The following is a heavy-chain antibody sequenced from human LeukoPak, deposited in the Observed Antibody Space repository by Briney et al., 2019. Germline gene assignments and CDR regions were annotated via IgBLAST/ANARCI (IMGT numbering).Heavy chain of an antibody. J-gene: IGHJ4*02. CDR3: ARGPRSSGWTFDY. CDR2: IFHSGST. Sequence: SQTLSLTCTVSGGSISSGGYYWSWIRQHPGKGLEWIGYIFHSGSTSYNPSPKSRATISVDTSKNQFSLKLSSVTAADTAVYYCARGPRSSGWTFDYWGQGTLVTVSS. V-gene: IGHV4-31*03. CDR1: GGSISSGGYY. D-gene: IGHD6-19*01.